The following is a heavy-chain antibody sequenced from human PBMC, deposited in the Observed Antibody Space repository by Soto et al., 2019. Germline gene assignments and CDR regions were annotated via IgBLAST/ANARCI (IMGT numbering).Heavy chain of an antibody. CDR2: INHSGST. V-gene: IGHV4-34*01. CDR1: GGSFSGYY. D-gene: IGHD3-10*01. Sequence: PPETLTLTCAVYGGSFSGYYWSWIRQPPGKGLEWIGEINHSGSTNYNPSLKSRVTISVDTSKNQFSLKLSSVTAADTAVDYCAIVRIPLVPGVIINGAYYSYGLDVWGQGTTAT. CDR3: AIVRIPLVPGVIINGAYYSYGLDV. J-gene: IGHJ6*02.